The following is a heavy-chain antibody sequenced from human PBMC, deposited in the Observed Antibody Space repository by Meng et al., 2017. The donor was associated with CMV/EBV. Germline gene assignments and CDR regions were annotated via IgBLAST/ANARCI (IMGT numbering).Heavy chain of an antibody. CDR1: GYTFTGYY. CDR3: ARAYLGLRGWFDP. CDR2: INPNSGGT. V-gene: IGHV1-2*02. J-gene: IGHJ5*02. D-gene: IGHD4-17*01. Sequence: KVSCMASGYTFTGYYMHWVRQAPGQGLEWMGWINPNSGGTNYAQKFQGRVTMTRDTSISTAHMELSRLRSDDTAVYYCARAYLGLRGWFDPWGQGTLVTSPQ.